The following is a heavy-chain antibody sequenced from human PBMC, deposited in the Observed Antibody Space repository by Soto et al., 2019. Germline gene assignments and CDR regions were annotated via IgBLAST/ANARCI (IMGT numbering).Heavy chain of an antibody. CDR2: IDVGSGNT. CDR1: GFTFTSSS. CDR3: AAEGYSSIWTLGY. Sequence: QMQLVQSGPEVKKPGTSVKVSCKASGFTFTSSSVQRVRQARGQGLKRIGWIDVGSGNTKYAKKFQERGTITRDMSTSTAYMELSSLRSEDTAVYYCAAEGYSSIWTLGYWGQGTLVTVSS. D-gene: IGHD6-13*01. V-gene: IGHV1-58*01. J-gene: IGHJ4*02.